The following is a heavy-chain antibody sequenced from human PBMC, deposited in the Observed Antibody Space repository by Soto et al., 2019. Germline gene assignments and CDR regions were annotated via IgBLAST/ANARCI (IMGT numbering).Heavy chain of an antibody. Sequence: GGSLRLSCAASGFTFSGYAMSWVRQAPWKGLEWVSAISGSGGSTYYADSVKGRFTISRDNSKNTLYLQMDSLRAEDTAVYYCAKVGDPAYYDFWSGESDFDYWGQGTLVTVSS. CDR2: ISGSGGST. J-gene: IGHJ4*02. CDR3: AKVGDPAYYDFWSGESDFDY. CDR1: GFTFSGYA. V-gene: IGHV3-23*01. D-gene: IGHD3-3*01.